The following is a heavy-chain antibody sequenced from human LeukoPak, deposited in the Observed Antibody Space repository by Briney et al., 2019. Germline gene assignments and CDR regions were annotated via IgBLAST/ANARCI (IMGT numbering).Heavy chain of an antibody. CDR2: MNPNSGNT. V-gene: IGHV1-8*01. CDR3: ARETTIFGVVSLYYYGMDV. D-gene: IGHD3-3*01. J-gene: IGHJ6*02. Sequence: ASVTVSCMASGYTFTSYDINWVRPATGQGLEWMGWMNPNSGNTGYAQKFQGRVTMTRNTSISTAYMELSSLRSEDTAVYYCARETTIFGVVSLYYYGMDVWGQGTTVTVSS. CDR1: GYTFTSYD.